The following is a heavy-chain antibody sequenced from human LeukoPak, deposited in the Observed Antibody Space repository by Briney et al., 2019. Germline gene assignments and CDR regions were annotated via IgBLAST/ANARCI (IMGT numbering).Heavy chain of an antibody. D-gene: IGHD1-26*01. CDR2: ISGSGGST. Sequence: QAGGSLRLSCVASGLTFSSYATSWVRQAPGRGLEWVSAISGSGGSTYYADSVKGRFTTSRDNSKNMLYLQMNSLRAEDTVIYYCANKVGATTVDYWGQGTLVTVSS. CDR1: GLTFSSYA. J-gene: IGHJ4*02. CDR3: ANKVGATTVDY. V-gene: IGHV3-23*01.